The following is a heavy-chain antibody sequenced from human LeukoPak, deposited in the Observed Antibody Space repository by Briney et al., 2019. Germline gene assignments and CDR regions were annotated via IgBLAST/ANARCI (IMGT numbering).Heavy chain of an antibody. CDR1: GFTFSSYA. Sequence: GGSLRLSCSASGFTFSSYAMYWVRQAPGKGLEYVSAISSNVVSTYYADSVKGRFTLSRDNSKNTLYLQMTSLRDEDTAVYYCVKKAVGGAKGWFDPWGQGTLVSVSS. V-gene: IGHV3-64D*06. J-gene: IGHJ5*02. CDR2: ISSNVVST. CDR3: VKKAVGGAKGWFDP. D-gene: IGHD1-26*01.